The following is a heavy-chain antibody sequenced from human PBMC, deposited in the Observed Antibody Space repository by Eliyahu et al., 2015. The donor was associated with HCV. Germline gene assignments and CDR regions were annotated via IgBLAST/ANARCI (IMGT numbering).Heavy chain of an antibody. J-gene: IGHJ4*02. D-gene: IGHD3-10*01. CDR3: VRIARTSYGSALYYFDS. CDR2: ISGDGSHA. V-gene: IGHV3-74*01. Sequence: EVQLVESGGGLVQPGGSLRLSCXASGFMFGDYEMHWFRXRPGRGLVWVSRISGDGSHAIYADSVRGRFTISRDNAKNTLYLQLNSLRAEDTALYSCVRIARTSYGSALYYFDSWGQGTLVTVSS. CDR1: GFMFGDYE.